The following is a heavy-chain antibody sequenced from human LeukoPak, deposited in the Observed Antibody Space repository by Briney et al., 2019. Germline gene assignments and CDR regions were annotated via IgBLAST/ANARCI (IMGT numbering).Heavy chain of an antibody. V-gene: IGHV4-39*01. CDR3: ARLRRDYYYYYMDV. CDR1: GGSISSSSYY. CDR2: IYYIGIT. J-gene: IGHJ6*03. Sequence: PSETLSLXCTVSGGSISSSSYYWGWIRQPPGKGLEWIGTIYYIGITYYNPSLKSRVTISVDTSKNQFSLKVSSVTAADTAVYYCARLRRDYYYYYMDVWGKGTTVTVSS.